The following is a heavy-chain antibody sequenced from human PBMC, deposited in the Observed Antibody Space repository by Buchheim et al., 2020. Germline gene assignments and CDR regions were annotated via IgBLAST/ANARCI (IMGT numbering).Heavy chain of an antibody. CDR3: AREGGIAVAGTNYYGMDV. V-gene: IGHV3-30*03. D-gene: IGHD6-19*01. CDR1: GFTFSSYG. J-gene: IGHJ6*02. CDR2: ISYDGSNK. Sequence: QVQLVESGGGVVQPGRSLRLSCAASGFTFSSYGMHWVRQAPGKGLEWVAVISYDGSNKYYADSVKGRFTISRDNAKNSLYLQMNSLRAEDTAVYYCAREGGIAVAGTNYYGMDVWGQGTT.